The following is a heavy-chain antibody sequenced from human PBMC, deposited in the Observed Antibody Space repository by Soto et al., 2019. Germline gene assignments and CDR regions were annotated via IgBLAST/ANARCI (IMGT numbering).Heavy chain of an antibody. CDR2: INHSGST. J-gene: IGHJ5*02. CDR3: ATQEVGGSYVYTFDP. D-gene: IGHD1-26*01. V-gene: IGHV4-34*01. Sequence: SSETLSLTCAVYGGSFSGYYWSWIRQPPGKGLEWIGEINHSGSTNYNPSLKSRVTISVDTSKNQFSLKLSSVTAADTAVYYCATQEVGGSYVYTFDPWGQGTLVT. CDR1: GGSFSGYY.